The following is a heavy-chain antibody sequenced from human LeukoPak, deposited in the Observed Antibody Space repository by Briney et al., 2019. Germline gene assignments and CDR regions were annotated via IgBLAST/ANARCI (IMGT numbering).Heavy chain of an antibody. Sequence: SETLSLTCTVSGGSISSSSYYWGWIRQPPGKGLEWIGSIYYSGSAYYNPSLKSRVTISVDTSKNQFSLKLSSVTAADTAVYYCGGRYYDSSGYEYYFDYWGQGTLVNVSS. J-gene: IGHJ4*02. CDR1: GGSISSSSYY. CDR2: IYYSGSA. D-gene: IGHD3-22*01. CDR3: GGRYYDSSGYEYYFDY. V-gene: IGHV4-39*07.